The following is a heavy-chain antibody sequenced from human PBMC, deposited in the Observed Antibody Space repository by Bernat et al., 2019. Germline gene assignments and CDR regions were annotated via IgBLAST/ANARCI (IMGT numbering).Heavy chain of an antibody. D-gene: IGHD3-16*02. V-gene: IGHV4-59*12. Sequence: QVQLQESGPGLVKPSETLSLTCTVSGGSISNYYWSWIRQPPGKGLEWIGYIYYSGSTNYNPSLKSRVTISVDTSKNQFSLKLSSVTAADTAVYYCARVPPSGRYYFDYWGQGTLVTVSS. J-gene: IGHJ4*02. CDR3: ARVPPSGRYYFDY. CDR1: GGSISNYY. CDR2: IYYSGST.